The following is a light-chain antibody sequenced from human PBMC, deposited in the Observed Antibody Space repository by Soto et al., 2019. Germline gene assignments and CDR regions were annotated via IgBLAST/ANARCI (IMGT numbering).Light chain of an antibody. CDR1: STDVGGYNY. V-gene: IGLV2-11*01. Sequence: QSVLTQPRSGSGSPGQSVTISCTGTSTDVGGYNYVSWYQQHPGKVPKLMIYDVSKRPSGVPDRFSGSKSGNTASLTISGLQAEDEADYYCCSYAGRDPLYVFGSGTKVTVL. CDR2: DVS. CDR3: CSYAGRDPLYV. J-gene: IGLJ1*01.